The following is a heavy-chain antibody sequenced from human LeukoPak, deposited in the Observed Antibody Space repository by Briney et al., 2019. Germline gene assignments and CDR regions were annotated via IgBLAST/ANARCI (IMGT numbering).Heavy chain of an antibody. V-gene: IGHV3-23*01. J-gene: IGHJ4*02. D-gene: IGHD3-3*01. CDR1: GFTFSSSA. CDR3: AKTFGVVLRLDY. CDR2: ISGNGGST. Sequence: GGSLRLSCVASGFTFSSSAMSWVRLAPGKGLEWVSTISGNGGSTYYADSVKGRFTISRDNSKNTLYLQMNRLRAEDTAVYYYAKTFGVVLRLDYWGQGTRVTVSS.